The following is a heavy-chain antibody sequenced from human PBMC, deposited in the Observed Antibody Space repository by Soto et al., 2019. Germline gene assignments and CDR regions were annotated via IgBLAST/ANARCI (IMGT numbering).Heavy chain of an antibody. V-gene: IGHV1-18*01. J-gene: IGHJ6*03. CDR1: GYIFTSYG. CDR3: AHFTGSGTNYYMDV. CDR2: ISVDSGNT. D-gene: IGHD3-10*01. Sequence: QVQLVQSGAELKKPGASAKVSCKASGYIFTSYGISLVRQAPGQGLEWMAWISVDSGNTNYAPNFQGRVTMTTDTTASTAHMELMSLRSADTAVYYCAHFTGSGTNYYMDVWGKGTTVIVSS.